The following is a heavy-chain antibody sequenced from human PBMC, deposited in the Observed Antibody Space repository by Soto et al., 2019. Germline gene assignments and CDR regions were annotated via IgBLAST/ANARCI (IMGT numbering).Heavy chain of an antibody. CDR1: GFTFDDYA. J-gene: IGHJ3*02. CDR3: AKDNAFDI. Sequence: EVQLVESGGGLVQPGRSLRLSCAASGFTFDDYAMHWVRQAPGKGLEWVSGISWNSGSIGYADSVKGRFTISRDNAKNSLYLQMNSLRAEDTALYYCAKDNAFDIWGKGTMVTVSS. V-gene: IGHV3-9*01. CDR2: ISWNSGSI.